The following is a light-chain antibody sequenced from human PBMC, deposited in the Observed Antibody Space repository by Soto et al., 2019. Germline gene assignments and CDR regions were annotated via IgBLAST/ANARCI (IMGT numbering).Light chain of an antibody. CDR1: QSISNW. J-gene: IGKJ1*01. CDR3: QQYNSFSLWT. V-gene: IGKV1-5*01. Sequence: DIQMTQSPSTLSASVGDRVTITCRASQSISNWLAWYQQKPGKAPKLLIYDASSLESGVPSRFSGSGSGTEFTLTINSLQPDDFATYYCQQYNSFSLWTFGQGTKVDIK. CDR2: DAS.